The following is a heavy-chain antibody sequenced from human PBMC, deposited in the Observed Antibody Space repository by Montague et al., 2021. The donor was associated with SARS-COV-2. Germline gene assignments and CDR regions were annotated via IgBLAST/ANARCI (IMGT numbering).Heavy chain of an antibody. CDR1: RGSVKSYY. D-gene: IGHD3-16*01. CDR2: INNSGTT. J-gene: IGHJ1*01. CDR3: ARGGAVHGSVRHFESLSSGVLDL. V-gene: IGHV4-34*01. Sequence: SETLSLTCAVYRGSVKSYYWTWIRQAPGKGLAWIGEINNSGTTSYNPSLKSRGTMSIDASTSQFSLRLNSVSAADTAVYFCARGGAVHGSVRHFESLSSGVLDLWGPGSLVIVS.